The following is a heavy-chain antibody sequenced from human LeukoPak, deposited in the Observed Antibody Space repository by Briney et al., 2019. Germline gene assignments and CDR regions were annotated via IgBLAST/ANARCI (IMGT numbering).Heavy chain of an antibody. CDR3: ARHCIRRAGWLLLLRPHDYYFDY. V-gene: IGHV4-34*01. CDR1: GGSFSGYY. J-gene: IGHJ4*02. D-gene: IGHD3-22*01. Sequence: SETLSLTCAGYGGSFSGYYWSWIRQPPGKGLEWIGEINHSGSTNYNPSLKSRVTISVDTSKNQFSLKLSSVTAADTAVYYCARHCIRRAGWLLLLRPHDYYFDYWGQGTLVTVSS. CDR2: INHSGST.